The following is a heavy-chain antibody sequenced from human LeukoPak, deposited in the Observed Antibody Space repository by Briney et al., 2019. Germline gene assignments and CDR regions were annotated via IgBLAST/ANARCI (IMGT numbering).Heavy chain of an antibody. V-gene: IGHV4-39*01. Sequence: PSETLSLTCTVSGGSINSGTLYWGWIRQPPGKGLEWIGSMYYVGSSYYNPSLKSRVTTSVDTSKNQFSLKLTSVTAADTAVYFCARRSDSGSDDGEDYFDYWGQGTLVTVSS. CDR3: ARRSDSGSDDGEDYFDY. CDR2: MYYVGSS. J-gene: IGHJ4*02. D-gene: IGHD1-26*01. CDR1: GGSINSGTLY.